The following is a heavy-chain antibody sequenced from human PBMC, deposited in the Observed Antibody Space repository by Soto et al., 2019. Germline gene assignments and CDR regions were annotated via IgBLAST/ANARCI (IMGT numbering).Heavy chain of an antibody. CDR2: ISYDGSNK. D-gene: IGHD3-3*01. Sequence: QVQLVESGGGVVQPGRSLRLSCAASGFTFSSYGMHWVRQAPGKGLEWVAVISYDGSNKYYADAVKGRFTISRDNSKNTLYLQMNSLRAEDTAVYYCAKDPSYYDFWSGYFTPTGYYYNGMDVWGQGTTVTVSS. CDR1: GFTFSSYG. J-gene: IGHJ6*02. V-gene: IGHV3-30*18. CDR3: AKDPSYYDFWSGYFTPTGYYYNGMDV.